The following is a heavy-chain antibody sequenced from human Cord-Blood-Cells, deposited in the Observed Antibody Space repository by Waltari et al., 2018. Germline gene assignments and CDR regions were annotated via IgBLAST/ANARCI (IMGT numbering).Heavy chain of an antibody. V-gene: IGHV1-3*05. CDR3: ARLYSSNWSYYFDY. J-gene: IGHJ4*02. CDR2: INAGNGNT. Sequence: QVQPVQSGAEEKKPGASVTVSCKASGYTFTSYAMHWVRPAPGQRLEWMGWINAGNGNTKYSQKFQGRVTITRDTSASTAYMELSSLRSEDTAVYYCARLYSSNWSYYFDYWGQGTLVTVSS. D-gene: IGHD6-13*01. CDR1: GYTFTSYA.